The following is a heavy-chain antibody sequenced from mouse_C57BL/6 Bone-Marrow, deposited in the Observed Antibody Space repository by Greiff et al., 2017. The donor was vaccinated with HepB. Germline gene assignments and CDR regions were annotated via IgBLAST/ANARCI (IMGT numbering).Heavy chain of an antibody. J-gene: IGHJ1*03. D-gene: IGHD1-1*01. CDR3: ARPPVNYYGSSHWYFDV. Sequence: EVKLMESGGDLVKPGGSLKLSCAASGFTFSSYGMSWVRQTPDKRLEWVPTISSGGSYTYYPDSVKGRFTISRDTAMNTLYLQKSSLKAEDTAMYYCARPPVNYYGSSHWYFDVWGTGTTVTVSS. CDR1: GFTFSSYG. CDR2: ISSGGSYT. V-gene: IGHV5-6*01.